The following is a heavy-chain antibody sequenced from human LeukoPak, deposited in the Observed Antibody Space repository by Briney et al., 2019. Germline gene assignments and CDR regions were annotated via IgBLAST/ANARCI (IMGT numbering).Heavy chain of an antibody. D-gene: IGHD5-18*01. CDR3: AKDHGYGYSYGLGLTESLL. CDR2: IRYDGSNK. Sequence: GGSLRLSCAASGFTFSSYGMHWVRQAPGKGLEWVAFIRYDGSNKYYADSVKGRFTISRDNSKNTLYLQMNSLRAEDTAVYYCAKDHGYGYSYGLGLTESLLGGQGTLDTVSS. J-gene: IGHJ4*02. CDR1: GFTFSSYG. V-gene: IGHV3-30*02.